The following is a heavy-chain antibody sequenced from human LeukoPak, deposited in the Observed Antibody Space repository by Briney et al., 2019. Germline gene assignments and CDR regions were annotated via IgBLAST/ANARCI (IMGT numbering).Heavy chain of an antibody. CDR3: ARSRRELRAAFDI. J-gene: IGHJ3*02. D-gene: IGHD1-7*01. CDR1: GGSISSGGYS. Sequence: SETLSLTCAVSGGSISSGGYSWSWLRQPPGTGLEWIGYIYHSGSTYYNPSLKSRVTISVDRSKNQFSLKLSSVTAADTAVYYCARSRRELRAAFDIWGQGTMVTVSS. CDR2: IYHSGST. V-gene: IGHV4-30-2*01.